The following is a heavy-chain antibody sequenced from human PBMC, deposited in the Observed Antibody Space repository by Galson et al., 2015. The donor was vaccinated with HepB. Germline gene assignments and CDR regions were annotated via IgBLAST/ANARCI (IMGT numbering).Heavy chain of an antibody. CDR3: ARCPFTDYYGSGIYFDY. CDR1: GFTFSRYS. CDR2: ISISGSTI. V-gene: IGHV3-48*01. Sequence: SLRLSCAASGFTFSRYSMNWVRQAPGKGLEWISYISISGSTIYYSDSVEGRFTVSRDNGKSSLYLQMNSLRADDTAVYYCARCPFTDYYGSGIYFDYWGHGTPVTVSP. J-gene: IGHJ4*03. D-gene: IGHD3-10*01.